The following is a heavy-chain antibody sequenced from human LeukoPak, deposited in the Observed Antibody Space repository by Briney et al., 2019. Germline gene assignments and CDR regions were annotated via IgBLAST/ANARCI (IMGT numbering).Heavy chain of an antibody. CDR1: GGSLSSSSYY. J-gene: IGHJ4*02. Sequence: SETLSLTCTVSGGSLSSSSYYWGWIRQPPGKGLEWIGSIYYSGSTYYNPSLKSRVTISVDTSKNQFSLRLSSVTAADTAVYYCARHRWELLYYFDYWGQGTLVTVSS. D-gene: IGHD1-26*01. V-gene: IGHV4-39*01. CDR2: IYYSGST. CDR3: ARHRWELLYYFDY.